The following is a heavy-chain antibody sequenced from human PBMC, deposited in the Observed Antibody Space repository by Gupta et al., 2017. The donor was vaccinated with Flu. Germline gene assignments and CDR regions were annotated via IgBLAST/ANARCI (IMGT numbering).Heavy chain of an antibody. J-gene: IGHJ6*02. CDR1: GFTFSSYS. D-gene: IGHD3-22*01. V-gene: IGHV3-21*01. CDR3: ARSSGYYYAHYYYGMDV. Sequence: EVLLVDSGGGLVKPGGSLRLSCAASGFTFSSYSMNWVRQAPGKGLEWVSSISSSSSYIYYADSGKGRFTISRDNAKNSLYLQMNSLRAEDTAVYYCARSSGYYYAHYYYGMDVWGQGTTVTVSS. CDR2: ISSSSSYI.